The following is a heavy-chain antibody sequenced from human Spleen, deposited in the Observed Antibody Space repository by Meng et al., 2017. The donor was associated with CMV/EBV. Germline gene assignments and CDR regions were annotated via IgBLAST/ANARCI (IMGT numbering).Heavy chain of an antibody. CDR2: ISYSGST. D-gene: IGHD4-17*01. V-gene: IGHV4-39*01. Sequence: TVSGVSISSSTNYGGWSRQPPGKGLEWIGSISYSGSTYYNPSLKSRVTTSVDTSKNQFSLRLSSVTAADTAVYYCARHKDYETDYWGQGTLVTVSS. CDR3: ARHKDYETDY. J-gene: IGHJ4*02. CDR1: GVSISSSTNY.